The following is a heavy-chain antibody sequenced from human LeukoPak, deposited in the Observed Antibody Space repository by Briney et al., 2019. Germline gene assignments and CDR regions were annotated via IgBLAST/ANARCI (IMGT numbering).Heavy chain of an antibody. Sequence: GGSLRLSCAASGFTFTNYWMSWVRQAPGKGLEWVANIKQDGSVKYYVDSVKGRFTISRDNAKNSLYLQINSLRAEDTAIYYCARIGYSSSSFDYWGQGTLVTVSS. D-gene: IGHD6-13*01. J-gene: IGHJ4*02. CDR1: GFTFTNYW. CDR3: ARIGYSSSSFDY. V-gene: IGHV3-7*05. CDR2: IKQDGSVK.